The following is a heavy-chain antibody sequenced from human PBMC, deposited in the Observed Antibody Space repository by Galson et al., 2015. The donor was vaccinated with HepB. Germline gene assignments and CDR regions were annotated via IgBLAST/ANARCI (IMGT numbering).Heavy chain of an antibody. J-gene: IGHJ6*03. CDR2: ISWNSGSI. CDR3: AKDIKVGAYRSYMDV. Sequence: SLRLSCAASGFTFGDYAMHWVRQAPGKGLEWVSGISWNSGSIGYADSVKGRFTISRDNAKNSLYLQMNSLRAEDTALYYCAKDIKVGAYRSYMDVWGKGTTVTVSS. CDR1: GFTFGDYA. D-gene: IGHD1-26*01. V-gene: IGHV3-9*01.